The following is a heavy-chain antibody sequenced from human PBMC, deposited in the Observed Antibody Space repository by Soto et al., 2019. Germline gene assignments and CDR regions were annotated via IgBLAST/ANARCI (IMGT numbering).Heavy chain of an antibody. D-gene: IGHD6-19*01. Sequence: GGSLRLSCAASGFTFSSYGMHWVRQAPGKGLEWVAVISYDGSNKYYADSVKGRFTISRDNSKNTLYLQMNSLRAEDTAVYYCARAVAGPYYFDYWGQGTLVTVSS. CDR1: GFTFSSYG. J-gene: IGHJ4*02. CDR3: ARAVAGPYYFDY. CDR2: ISYDGSNK. V-gene: IGHV3-30*03.